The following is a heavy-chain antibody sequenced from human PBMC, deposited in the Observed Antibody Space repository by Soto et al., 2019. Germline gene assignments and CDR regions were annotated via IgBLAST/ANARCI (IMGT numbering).Heavy chain of an antibody. V-gene: IGHV3-30-3*01. Sequence: PGESLRLSCAASGFTFSGYAMHWVRQAPGKGLEWVAVISYDGSNKYYADSVKGRFTISRDNSKNTLYLQMNSLRAEDTAVDYCAREVQLAHYYYYGMDVWGQGTTVTVSS. D-gene: IGHD6-13*01. CDR2: ISYDGSNK. CDR1: GFTFSGYA. CDR3: AREVQLAHYYYYGMDV. J-gene: IGHJ6*02.